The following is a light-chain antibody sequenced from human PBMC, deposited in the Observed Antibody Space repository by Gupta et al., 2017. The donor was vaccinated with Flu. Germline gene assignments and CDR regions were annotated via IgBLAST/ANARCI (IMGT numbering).Light chain of an antibody. CDR3: CSYAGSGTYV. CDR1: SSAVGSYNL. Sequence: QCALTQPAYVSGSPRQSITISCTGTSSAVGSYNLVSCYQQHPGKAPKLMIYEGTKRPSGVSNRFSGSKSGNTASLTISGLQAEDEADYYCCSYAGSGTYVFGTGTKVTVL. V-gene: IGLV2-23*01. J-gene: IGLJ1*01. CDR2: EGT.